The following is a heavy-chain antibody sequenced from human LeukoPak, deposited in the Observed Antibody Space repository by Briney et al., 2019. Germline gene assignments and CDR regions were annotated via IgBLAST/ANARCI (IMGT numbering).Heavy chain of an antibody. Sequence: GGSLRLSCAASGFTVSSNYMSWVRQAPGKGLEWVSSISSSSSYIYYADSVKGRFTISRDNAKNSLYLQMNTLRAEDTAVYYCASQVLDTAMVIDYWGQGTLVTVS. D-gene: IGHD5-18*01. CDR1: GFTVSSNY. CDR3: ASQVLDTAMVIDY. J-gene: IGHJ4*02. V-gene: IGHV3-21*01. CDR2: ISSSSSYI.